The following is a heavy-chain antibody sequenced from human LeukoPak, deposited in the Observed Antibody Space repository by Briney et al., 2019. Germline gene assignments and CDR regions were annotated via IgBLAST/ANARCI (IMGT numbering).Heavy chain of an antibody. CDR1: GFTFSSYG. CDR2: IWYDGSNK. Sequence: PGRSLRLSCAASGFTFSSYGMHRVRQAPGKGLEWVAVIWYDGSNKYYADSVKGRFTISRDNSKNTLYLQMNSLRAEDTAVYYCARLGGRYYYYGMDVWGQGTTVTVSS. V-gene: IGHV3-33*01. CDR3: ARLGGRYYYYGMDV. J-gene: IGHJ6*02. D-gene: IGHD2-15*01.